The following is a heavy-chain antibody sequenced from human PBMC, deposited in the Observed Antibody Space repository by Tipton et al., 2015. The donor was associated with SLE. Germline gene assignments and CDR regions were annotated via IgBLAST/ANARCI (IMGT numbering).Heavy chain of an antibody. CDR1: GFTFSSYA. Sequence: SLRLSCAASGFTFSSYAMSWVRQAPGKGLEWVSAISGNGGSTYYADSVKGRFTISRGNSKNTLYLQMNSLRAEDTAVYYCAKRPTAYYYTYYYDSSGSFDYWGQGTLVTVSS. CDR2: ISGNGGST. D-gene: IGHD3-22*01. V-gene: IGHV3-23*01. CDR3: AKRPTAYYYTYYYDSSGSFDY. J-gene: IGHJ4*02.